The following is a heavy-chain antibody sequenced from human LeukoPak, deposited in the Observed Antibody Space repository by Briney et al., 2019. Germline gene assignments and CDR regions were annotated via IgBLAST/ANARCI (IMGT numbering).Heavy chain of an antibody. J-gene: IGHJ6*02. CDR1: GFTFSSYG. V-gene: IGHV3-30*18. CDR2: ISYDGSNK. CDR3: AKAPPSYDFWSGYPLWYYYYGMDV. D-gene: IGHD3-3*01. Sequence: GGSLRLSCAASGFTFSSYGMHWVRQAPGKGLEWVAVISYDGSNKYYADSVKGRFTISRDNSKNTLYLQMNSLRAEDTAVYYCAKAPPSYDFWSGYPLWYYYYGMDVWGQGTTVTVSS.